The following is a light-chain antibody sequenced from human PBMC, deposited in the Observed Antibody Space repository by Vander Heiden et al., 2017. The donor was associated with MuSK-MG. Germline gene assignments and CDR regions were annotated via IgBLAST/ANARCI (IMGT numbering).Light chain of an antibody. CDR2: AAS. V-gene: IGKV1-17*03. CDR1: QGISNY. CDR3: RQKNSTPCT. J-gene: IGKJ4*01. Sequence: DVQMTTYPSAMSASVGDRVTITCRASQGISNYLVWFQQKPGKAPRRLIYAASNLQSGVPSRFSGSGSGTEFTLTISSLQPEDFATYYCRQKNSTPCTFGGGTKVEIK.